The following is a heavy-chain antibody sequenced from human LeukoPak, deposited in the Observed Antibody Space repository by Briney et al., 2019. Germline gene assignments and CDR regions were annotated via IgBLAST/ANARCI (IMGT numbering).Heavy chain of an antibody. CDR1: GITFSSYG. J-gene: IGHJ3*02. CDR3: ARGRGYSSSSDAFDI. V-gene: IGHV3-21*01. D-gene: IGHD6-6*01. CDR2: ISTSSSYI. Sequence: GGSLRLSCAASGITFSSYGMNWVRQAPGKGLEWVSSISTSSSYIYYADSLKDRFTISRDNAKNSLYLQMNSLRAEDTAVYYCARGRGYSSSSDAFDIWGQGTMVTVSS.